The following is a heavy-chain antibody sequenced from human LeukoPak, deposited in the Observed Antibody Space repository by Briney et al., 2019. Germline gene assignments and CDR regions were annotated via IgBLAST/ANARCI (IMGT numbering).Heavy chain of an antibody. CDR3: ARTCCSSTVWGGHKYYYYYMDV. V-gene: IGHV4-39*07. Sequence: SETLSLTCTVSGGSISSSSYYWGWIRQPPGKGLEWIGEINHSGSTNYNPSLKSRVTISVDTSKNQFSLKLSSVTAADTAVYYCARTCCSSTVWGGHKYYYYYMDVWGKGTTVTISS. CDR2: INHSGST. D-gene: IGHD2-2*01. CDR1: GGSISSSSYY. J-gene: IGHJ6*03.